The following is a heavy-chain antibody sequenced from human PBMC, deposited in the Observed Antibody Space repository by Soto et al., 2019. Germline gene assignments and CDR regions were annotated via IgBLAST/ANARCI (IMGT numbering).Heavy chain of an antibody. Sequence: QVQLVQSGAEVKKPGASVKVSCKASGDIFTNYAFHWVRQAPGQGLEWMGRINAANGNIEYSQKFQGRVTITRDTSASTAYMEVSSLKYEDTAVYYCARRSRDGDGTFDHWGQGTLVTVS. J-gene: IGHJ4*02. CDR1: GDIFTNYA. CDR3: ARRSRDGDGTFDH. CDR2: INAANGNI. V-gene: IGHV1-3*01. D-gene: IGHD1-26*01.